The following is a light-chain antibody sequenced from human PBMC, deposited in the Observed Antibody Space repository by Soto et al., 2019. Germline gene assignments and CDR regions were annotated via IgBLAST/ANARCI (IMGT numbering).Light chain of an antibody. Sequence: DIVMTHSPDSLSLCLCDISTINFNSIQNVLSSSNNKNYLAWYQHKPGQPPKLLIYWASTRESGVPDRFSGSGSGTDFTLTISSLQAEDVAVYYCQQYYTSPRITFGQGTRLEIK. V-gene: IGKV4-1*01. CDR2: WAS. CDR3: QQYYTSPRIT. CDR1: QNVLSSSNNKNY. J-gene: IGKJ5*01.